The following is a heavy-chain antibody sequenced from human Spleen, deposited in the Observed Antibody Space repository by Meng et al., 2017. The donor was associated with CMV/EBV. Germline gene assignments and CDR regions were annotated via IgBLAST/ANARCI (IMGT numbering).Heavy chain of an antibody. D-gene: IGHD5-24*01. CDR1: GFTFSSYA. V-gene: IGHV3-30*02. CDR2: IRYDGSNK. Sequence: GGSLRLSCAASGFTFSSYAMHWVRQAPGKGLEWVAFIRYDGSNKSYADSVKGRFTISRDTSKNTLYLQMNSLRAEDTAVYYCAKLYRDGYNYYDAFDIWGQGTMVTVSS. CDR3: AKLYRDGYNYYDAFDI. J-gene: IGHJ3*02.